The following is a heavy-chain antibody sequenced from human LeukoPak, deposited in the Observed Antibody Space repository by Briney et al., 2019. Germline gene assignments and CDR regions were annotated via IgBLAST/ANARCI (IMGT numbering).Heavy chain of an antibody. V-gene: IGHV4-39*07. CDR1: GGSISSSSYY. J-gene: IGHJ4*02. CDR3: ARGGRDGYSTNDY. D-gene: IGHD5-24*01. CDR2: IYYSGST. Sequence: WETLSLTCTVSGGSISSSSYYWGWIRQPPGKGLEWIGSIYYSGSTYYNPSLKSRVTISVDTSKNQFSLKLSSVIAADTAVYYCARGGRDGYSTNDYWGQGTLVTVSS.